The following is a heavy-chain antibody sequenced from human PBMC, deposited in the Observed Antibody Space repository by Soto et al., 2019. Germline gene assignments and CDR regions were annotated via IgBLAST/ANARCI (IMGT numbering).Heavy chain of an antibody. V-gene: IGHV1-46*01. J-gene: IGHJ6*02. Sequence: ASVKVSCKASGYTFTSYYMHWVRQAPGQGLEWMGIINPSGGSTSYAQKFQGRVTMTRDTSTSTVYMELSSLRSEDTAVYYCANGSGRYYYYYYGMDVWGQGTTVTVSS. CDR2: INPSGGST. CDR3: ANGSGRYYYYYYGMDV. D-gene: IGHD1-26*01. CDR1: GYTFTSYY.